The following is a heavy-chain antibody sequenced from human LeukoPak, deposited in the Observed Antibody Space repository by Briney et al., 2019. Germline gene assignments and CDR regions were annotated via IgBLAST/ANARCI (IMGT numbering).Heavy chain of an antibody. D-gene: IGHD3-9*01. J-gene: IGHJ6*02. CDR2: INRDGNST. V-gene: IGHV3-74*01. CDR1: INFRWHW. CDR3: ARVPVYYDILTGWDYYYYGMDV. Sequence: GALRLPCGTLGINFRWHWMDLVRPAPGEGLVWVSRINRDGNSTSYADSVKGRFTISRDNAKNTLYLQMNSLRAEDTAVYYCARVPVYYDILTGWDYYYYGMDVWGQGTMVTVSS.